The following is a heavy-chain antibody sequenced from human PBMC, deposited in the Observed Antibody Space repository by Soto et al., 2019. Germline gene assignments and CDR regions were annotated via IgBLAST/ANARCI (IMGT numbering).Heavy chain of an antibody. D-gene: IGHD2-21*02. V-gene: IGHV4-61*01. CDR1: GGSISSGNYY. Sequence: SETLSLTCTVSGGSISSGNYYCSWIRQPPGKGLEWIGYMYNTGSTIYNPSLKSRVTISVDTSKNQFSLKLNSVTAADTAVYYCARDLWGYCGADCYPLDVWGQGTTVTVSS. CDR2: MYNTGST. J-gene: IGHJ6*02. CDR3: ARDLWGYCGADCYPLDV.